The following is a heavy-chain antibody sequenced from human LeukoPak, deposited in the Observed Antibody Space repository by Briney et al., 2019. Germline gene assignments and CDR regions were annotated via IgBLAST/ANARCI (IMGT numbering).Heavy chain of an antibody. V-gene: IGHV3-23*01. Sequence: GGSLRLSCAASGFTFSSYAMSWVRQAPGKGLEWVSAISGSGGSTYYADSVKGRFTISRDNSKNSLYLQMNSLRAEDTAVYYCARDSSHDYVWGSYRYNWFDPWGQGTLVTVSS. CDR3: ARDSSHDYVWGSYRYNWFDP. D-gene: IGHD3-16*02. CDR2: ISGSGGST. CDR1: GFTFSSYA. J-gene: IGHJ5*02.